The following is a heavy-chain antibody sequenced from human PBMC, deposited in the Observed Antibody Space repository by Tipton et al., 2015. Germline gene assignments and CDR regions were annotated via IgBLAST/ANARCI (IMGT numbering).Heavy chain of an antibody. J-gene: IGHJ4*02. CDR3: ARARGRHGGLFDS. CDR2: IQYSGIT. V-gene: IGHV4-59*02. Sequence: TLSLTCTVSGGSVSKYYWSWIRQPPGKELEWIGYIQYSGITTYNPSLKSRVTISVDTSKTQFSLKMSSVTASDTAVYYCARARGRHGGLFDSWGQGILVTVSS. D-gene: IGHD4-23*01. CDR1: GGSVSKYY.